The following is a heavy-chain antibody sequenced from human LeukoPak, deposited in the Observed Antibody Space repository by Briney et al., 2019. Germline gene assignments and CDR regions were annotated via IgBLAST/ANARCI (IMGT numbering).Heavy chain of an antibody. J-gene: IGHJ4*02. Sequence: SETLSLTCTVSGGSINSYYWSWIRQPPGKGLEWIAYIYYSGSTSYNPSLKSRVTISVDTSKNQFSLKLHSVTAADTAMYYCARLFHPALSGNYPFDYWGQGTLVTVSS. CDR2: IYYSGST. CDR3: ARLFHPALSGNYPFDY. V-gene: IGHV4-59*01. CDR1: GGSINSYY. D-gene: IGHD1-26*01.